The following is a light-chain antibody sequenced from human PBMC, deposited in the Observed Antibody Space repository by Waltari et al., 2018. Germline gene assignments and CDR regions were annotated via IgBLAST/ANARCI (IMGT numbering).Light chain of an antibody. CDR2: EGS. V-gene: IGLV2-23*01. J-gene: IGLJ1*01. CDR1: SSAVGSYNL. Sequence: QSALTQPASVSGSPGQSIPLSCTGTSSAVGSYNLVSWYQQHPGKAPKLMIYEGSKRPSGVSNRFSGSKSGNTASLTISGLQAEDEADYYCCSYAGSSSYVFGTGTKVTVL. CDR3: CSYAGSSSYV.